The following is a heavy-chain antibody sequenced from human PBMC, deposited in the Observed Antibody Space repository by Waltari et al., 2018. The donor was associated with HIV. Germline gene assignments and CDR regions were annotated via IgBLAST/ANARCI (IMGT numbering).Heavy chain of an antibody. CDR3: ARSQSLTPAPCPYGHSRGYLAMDV. CDR2: FIPMAGVA. Sequence: QVQLMQSGAEVKKPGSSVQVSCKASGGTISTYAISWVRQAPGQWLEWLGRFIPMAGVANYPQKVEGRGMITADKAKSTGYMEMTNLRAEDTAEYFCARSQSLTPAPCPYGHSRGYLAMDVWGQGTSVIVSS. D-gene: IGHD6-25*01. CDR1: GGTISTYA. V-gene: IGHV1-69*04. J-gene: IGHJ6*02.